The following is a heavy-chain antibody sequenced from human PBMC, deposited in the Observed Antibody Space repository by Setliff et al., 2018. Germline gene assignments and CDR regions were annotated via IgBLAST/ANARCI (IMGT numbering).Heavy chain of an antibody. CDR3: VRHPYYDSSDYYSYFDY. Sequence: PGESLKISCQGSGYTFTNYWIGWVRQMPGKGLEWMGILKPGDSGIRYSPSFQGQVTLSADTSIATAYLHWTSLKASDTAMYYCVRHPYYDSSDYYSYFDYWGQGALVTVSS. D-gene: IGHD3-22*01. CDR1: GYTFTNYW. J-gene: IGHJ4*02. V-gene: IGHV5-51*01. CDR2: LKPGDSGI.